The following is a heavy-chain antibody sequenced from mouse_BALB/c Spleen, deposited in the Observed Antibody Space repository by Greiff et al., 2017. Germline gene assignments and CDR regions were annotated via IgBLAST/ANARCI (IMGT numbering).Heavy chain of an antibody. D-gene: IGHD2-3*01. J-gene: IGHJ3*01. Sequence: QVHVKQPGAELVKPGASVKLSCKASGYTFTSYYMYWVKQRPGQGLEWIGGINPSNGGTNFNEKFKSKATLTVDKSSSTAYMQLSSLTSEDSAVYYCTRSGRYDGYYEAYWGQGTLVTVSA. CDR1: GYTFTSYY. V-gene: IGHV1S81*02. CDR3: TRSGRYDGYYEAY. CDR2: INPSNGGT.